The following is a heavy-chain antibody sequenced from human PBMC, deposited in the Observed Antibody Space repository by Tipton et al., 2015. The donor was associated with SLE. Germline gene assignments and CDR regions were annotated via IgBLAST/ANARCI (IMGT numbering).Heavy chain of an antibody. Sequence: LSLTCAASRFTFSTYGMRWVRQSPEKGLEWVSSISGSDGSTYYADSVKGRFTISRDNSKNTLYLQMNSLRAEDTAVYYCAKGYSSVDYWGQGTLVTVSS. D-gene: IGHD6-19*01. CDR1: RFTFSTYG. V-gene: IGHV3-23*01. J-gene: IGHJ4*02. CDR3: AKGYSSVDY. CDR2: ISGSDGST.